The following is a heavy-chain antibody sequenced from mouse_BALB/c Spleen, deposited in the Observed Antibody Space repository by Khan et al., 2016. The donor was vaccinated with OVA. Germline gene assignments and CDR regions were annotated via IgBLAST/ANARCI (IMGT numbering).Heavy chain of an antibody. D-gene: IGHD1-2*01. V-gene: IGHV3-1*02. J-gene: IGHJ2*01. Sequence: EVQLQESGPGLVKPSQSLTLTCTVTGYSITSCYGGYWIRKLPGNILEWIGYISDSGSTNYNASLKSRISITRDTSKNQSFLQLNSVTTEDTARYDWARTARIDYWGQGTTLTVSS. CDR3: ARTARIDY. CDR2: ISDSGST. CDR1: GYSITSCYG.